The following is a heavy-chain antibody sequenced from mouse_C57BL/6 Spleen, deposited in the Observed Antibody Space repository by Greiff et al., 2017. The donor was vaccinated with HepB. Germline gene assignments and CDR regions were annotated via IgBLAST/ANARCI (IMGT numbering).Heavy chain of an antibody. CDR1: GYSITSGYD. D-gene: IGHD2-4*01. CDR3: ARDDDYDGFAY. Sequence: EVKVEESGPGMVKPSQSLSLTCTVTGYSITSGYDWHWIRHFPGNKLEWMGYISYSGSTNYNPSLKSRISITHDTSKNHFSLKLNSVTTEDTATYYCARDDDYDGFAYWGQGTLVTVSA. V-gene: IGHV3-1*01. CDR2: ISYSGST. J-gene: IGHJ3*01.